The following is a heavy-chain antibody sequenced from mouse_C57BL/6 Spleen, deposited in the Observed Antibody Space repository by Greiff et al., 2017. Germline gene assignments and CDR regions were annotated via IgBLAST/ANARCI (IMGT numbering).Heavy chain of an antibody. CDR2: ISYDGSN. Sequence: EVQRVESGPGLVKPSQSLSLTCSVTGYSITSGYYWNWIRQFPGNKLEWMGYISYDGSNNYNPSLKNRISITRDTSKNQFFLKLNSVTTEDTATYYCANYYGSFDYWGQGTTLTVSS. CDR1: GYSITSGYY. CDR3: ANYYGSFDY. D-gene: IGHD1-1*01. J-gene: IGHJ2*01. V-gene: IGHV3-6*01.